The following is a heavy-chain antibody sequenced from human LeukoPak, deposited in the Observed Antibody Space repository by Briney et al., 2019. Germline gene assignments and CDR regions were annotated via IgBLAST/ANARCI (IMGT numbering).Heavy chain of an antibody. CDR2: VYYNGST. CDR3: ARGLGSGWPFDY. CDR1: GGSISSGGYS. D-gene: IGHD6-19*01. Sequence: PSETLSLTCTVSGGSISSGGYSWSWIRQPPGKGLEYIGYVYYNGSTNYNPSLKSRVTISVDTSKNQFSLKLTSITAADTAMYYCARGLGSGWPFDYWGQGTLVTVSS. J-gene: IGHJ4*02. V-gene: IGHV4-61*08.